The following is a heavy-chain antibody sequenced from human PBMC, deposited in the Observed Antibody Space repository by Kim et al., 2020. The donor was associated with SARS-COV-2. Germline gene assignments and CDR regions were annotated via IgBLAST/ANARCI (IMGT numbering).Heavy chain of an antibody. CDR3: ARVYYSSSWYGGFYFDY. CDR2: IYYSGST. V-gene: IGHV4-61*01. D-gene: IGHD6-13*01. CDR1: GGSVSSGSYY. Sequence: SETLSLTCTVSGGSVSSGSYYWSWIRQPPGKGLEWIGYIYYSGSTNYNPSLKSRVTISVDTSKNQFSLKLSSVTAADTAVYYCARVYYSSSWYGGFYFDYWGQGTLVTVSS. J-gene: IGHJ4*02.